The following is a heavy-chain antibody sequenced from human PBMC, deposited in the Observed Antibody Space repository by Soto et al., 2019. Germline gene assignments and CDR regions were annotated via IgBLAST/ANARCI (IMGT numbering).Heavy chain of an antibody. CDR1: GYRFTSYW. Sequence: GESLKISCRTSGYRFTSYWIAWVRQMPGKGLEWMGIIFPSNSDTRYSPSFQGQVTISADRSTSTVFLQWASLKASDTAVYFCARKDKSGYFNWFDPWGQGTLVTVSS. CDR3: ARKDKSGYFNWFDP. D-gene: IGHD3-22*01. V-gene: IGHV5-51*01. CDR2: IFPSNSDT. J-gene: IGHJ5*02.